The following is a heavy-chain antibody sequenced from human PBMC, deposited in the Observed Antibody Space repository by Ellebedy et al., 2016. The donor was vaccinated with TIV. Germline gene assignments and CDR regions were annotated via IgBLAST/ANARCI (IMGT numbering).Heavy chain of an antibody. CDR2: IYPGDSDT. CDR3: ARNLDWYFDL. CDR1: GYSFTTYW. Sequence: GESLKISCKGSGYSFTTYWIGWVRQMPGKGLEWMGIIYPGDSDTRYSPSFQGQVTITADKSISTAYLQWNSLKASDTAMYYCARNLDWYFDLWGRGTLVTVSS. V-gene: IGHV5-51*01. J-gene: IGHJ2*01.